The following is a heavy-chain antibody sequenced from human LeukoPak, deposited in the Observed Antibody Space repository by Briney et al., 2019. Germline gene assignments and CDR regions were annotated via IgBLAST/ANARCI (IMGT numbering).Heavy chain of an antibody. CDR2: ISSSGSTI. CDR1: GFTFSNYE. D-gene: IGHD3-22*01. Sequence: GGSPRLSCAASGFTFSNYEMNWVRQAPGKGLECVSYISSSGSTIYYADSVKGRFTISRDNAKNSLYLQMNSLRAEDTAVYYCARGVYDSSGYYYPWGQGTLVTVSS. V-gene: IGHV3-48*03. J-gene: IGHJ5*02. CDR3: ARGVYDSSGYYYP.